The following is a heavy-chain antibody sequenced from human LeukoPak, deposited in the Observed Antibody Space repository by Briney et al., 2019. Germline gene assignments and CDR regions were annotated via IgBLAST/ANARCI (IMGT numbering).Heavy chain of an antibody. Sequence: GGSLRLSCAAPGFTFSSYAMHWVRQAPGKGLEWVAVIWYDGSNKYYADSVKGRFTISRDNSKNTLYLQMNSLRAEDTAVYYCARDLVGRFLEWNPGFDYWGQGTLVTVSS. CDR1: GFTFSSYA. CDR3: ARDLVGRFLEWNPGFDY. D-gene: IGHD3-3*01. J-gene: IGHJ4*02. V-gene: IGHV3-33*08. CDR2: IWYDGSNK.